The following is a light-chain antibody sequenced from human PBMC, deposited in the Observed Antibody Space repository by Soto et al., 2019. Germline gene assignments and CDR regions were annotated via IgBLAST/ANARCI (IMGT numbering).Light chain of an antibody. CDR3: QQYNKWPN. CDR1: QSVSTN. CDR2: GAS. Sequence: EIVMTQAPATLSVSPGERATLSCRASQSVSTNLAWYHQKPGQAPRLLIYGASTRATGIPARLSGSGSGTEFTLTISSLQSEDFAVYYCQQYNKWPNFGGGTKVDI. J-gene: IGKJ4*01. V-gene: IGKV3-15*01.